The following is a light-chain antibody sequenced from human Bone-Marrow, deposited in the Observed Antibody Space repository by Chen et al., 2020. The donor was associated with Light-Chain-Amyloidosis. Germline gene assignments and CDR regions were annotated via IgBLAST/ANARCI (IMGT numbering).Light chain of an antibody. Sequence: SYVLTQPSSVSVAPGPTATIACRGNNIAFTNVHWYQQTPGQAPLLVVYEESDRPSGIPERLSGSNSGNTATLTISRVEAGDEADYYCQVWDRSSDRPVFGGGTKLTVL. J-gene: IGLJ3*02. CDR1: NIAFTN. V-gene: IGLV3-21*02. CDR3: QVWDRSSDRPV. CDR2: EES.